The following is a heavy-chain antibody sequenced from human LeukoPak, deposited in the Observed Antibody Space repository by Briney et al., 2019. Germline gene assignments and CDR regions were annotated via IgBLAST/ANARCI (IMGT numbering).Heavy chain of an antibody. Sequence: ASVKVSCKASGYTFTGYYMHWVRQAPGRGLEWMGWINPNSGGTNYAQKFQGRVTMTRDTSISTAYMELSRLRSDDTAVYYCATELGITMVRGVFFDYWGQGTLVTVSS. D-gene: IGHD3-10*01. V-gene: IGHV1-2*02. J-gene: IGHJ4*02. CDR2: INPNSGGT. CDR1: GYTFTGYY. CDR3: ATELGITMVRGVFFDY.